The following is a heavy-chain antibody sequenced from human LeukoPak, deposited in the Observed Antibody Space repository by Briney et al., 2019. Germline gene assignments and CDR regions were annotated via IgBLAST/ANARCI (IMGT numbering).Heavy chain of an antibody. J-gene: IGHJ6*02. CDR2: ISAYNGNT. Sequence: ASVKVSCKASGYTFTSYGISWVRQAPGQGLEWMGWISAYNGNTNYAQKLQGRVTMTTDTSTNTAYMELRSLRSDDTAVYYCARECIAVAASRSYGMDVWGQGTTVTVSS. V-gene: IGHV1-18*01. CDR1: GYTFTSYG. CDR3: ARECIAVAASRSYGMDV. D-gene: IGHD6-19*01.